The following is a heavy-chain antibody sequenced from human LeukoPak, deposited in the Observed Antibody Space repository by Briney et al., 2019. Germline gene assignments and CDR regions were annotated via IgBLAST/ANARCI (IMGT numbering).Heavy chain of an antibody. CDR3: ARDRDYYGSGSYPDY. CDR2: ISAYNGNT. Sequence: ASVKDSCKASGYTFTSYGISWMRQAPGQGLEWMGWISAYNGNTNYAQKLQGRVTMTTDTSTSTAYMELRSLRSDDTAVYYCARDRDYYGSGSYPDYWGQGTLVTVSS. J-gene: IGHJ4*02. CDR1: GYTFTSYG. D-gene: IGHD3-10*01. V-gene: IGHV1-18*01.